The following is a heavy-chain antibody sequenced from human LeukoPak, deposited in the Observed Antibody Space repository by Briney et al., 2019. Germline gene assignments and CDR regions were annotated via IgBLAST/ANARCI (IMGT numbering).Heavy chain of an antibody. Sequence: PGGSLRLSCAASGFTFSSYAMSWVRQAPGKGLEWVSAISGSGGSTYYADSVKGRFTISRDNSKNTLYLQMNSLRAEDTAVYYCAKTGLYYYDSSGRRDYWGQGTLVTVSS. D-gene: IGHD3-22*01. J-gene: IGHJ4*02. CDR3: AKTGLYYYDSSGRRDY. CDR2: ISGSGGST. V-gene: IGHV3-23*01. CDR1: GFTFSSYA.